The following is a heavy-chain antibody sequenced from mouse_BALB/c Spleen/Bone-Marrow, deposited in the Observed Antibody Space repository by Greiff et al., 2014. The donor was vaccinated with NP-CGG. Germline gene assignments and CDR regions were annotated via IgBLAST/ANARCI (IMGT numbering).Heavy chain of an antibody. CDR2: IDPANGNT. CDR3: ARYYYGYYFDY. J-gene: IGHJ2*01. V-gene: IGHV14-3*02. D-gene: IGHD1-2*01. CDR1: GFNIKDTY. Sequence: VQLQQSGAELVKPGASVKLSCTASGFNIKDTYMPWVKQRPEQGLEWIGRIDPANGNTKYDPKFQGKATITADTSSNTAYLQLSSLTSEDTAVYYCARYYYGYYFDYWGQGTTLTVSS.